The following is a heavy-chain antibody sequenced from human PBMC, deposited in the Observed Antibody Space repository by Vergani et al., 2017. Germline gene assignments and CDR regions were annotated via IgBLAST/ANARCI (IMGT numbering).Heavy chain of an antibody. J-gene: IGHJ6*02. D-gene: IGHD3-22*01. CDR2: ISSSSSYI. CDR3: ARDLVVVITTDYYYGMDV. V-gene: IGHV3-21*01. CDR1: GFTFSSYS. Sequence: EVQLVESGGGLVKPGGSLRLSCAASGFTFSSYSMNWVRQAPGKGLEWVSSISSSSSYIYYADSVKGRFTISRDNAKNSLYLQMNSLRAEDTAVYYCARDLVVVITTDYYYGMDVWGQGTTVTVSS.